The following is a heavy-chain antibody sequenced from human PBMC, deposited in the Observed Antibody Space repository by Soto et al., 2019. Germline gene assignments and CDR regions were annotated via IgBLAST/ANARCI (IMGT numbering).Heavy chain of an antibody. D-gene: IGHD5-18*01. CDR2: ISWNSGSI. J-gene: IGHJ6*03. V-gene: IGHV3-9*01. CDR1: GFTFDDYA. CDR3: AKEYTGYYHYYVAV. Sequence: GGSLRLACAASGFTFDDYAMHWVRQAPGKGLEWVSGISWNSGSIGYADSVKGRFTISRDNAKNSLYLQMNSLRAEDTALYYCAKEYTGYYHYYVAVWGKGTTVTVSS.